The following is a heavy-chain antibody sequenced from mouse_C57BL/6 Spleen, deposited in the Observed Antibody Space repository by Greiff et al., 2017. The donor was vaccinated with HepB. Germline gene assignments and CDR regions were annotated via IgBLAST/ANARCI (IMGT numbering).Heavy chain of an antibody. Sequence: VKLQESGPELVKPGASVKISCKASGYAFSSSWMNWVKQRPGKGLEWIGRIYPGDGDTNYNGKFKGKATLTADKSSSTAYMQLSSLTSEDSAVYFCARDYDYGDYAMDYWGQGTSVTVSS. J-gene: IGHJ4*01. V-gene: IGHV1-82*01. CDR1: GYAFSSSW. D-gene: IGHD2-4*01. CDR2: IYPGDGDT. CDR3: ARDYDYGDYAMDY.